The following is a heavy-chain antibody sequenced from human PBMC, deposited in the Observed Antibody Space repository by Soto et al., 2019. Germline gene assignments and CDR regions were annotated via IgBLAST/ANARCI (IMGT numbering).Heavy chain of an antibody. CDR3: AKGGWYTSSSRSYC. Sequence: QVQLVESGGGVVQPGTSLRLSCSASGFTLSGVDMHWVRQAPGKGLEWVAVMSYDGRNQYYADSVKGRFTVSRDSSKSTLYLQMNSLRTEDADVYYCAKGGWYTSSSRSYCWGQGTLVTVSS. CDR1: GFTLSGVD. V-gene: IGHV3-30*18. CDR2: MSYDGRNQ. J-gene: IGHJ4*02. D-gene: IGHD6-6*01.